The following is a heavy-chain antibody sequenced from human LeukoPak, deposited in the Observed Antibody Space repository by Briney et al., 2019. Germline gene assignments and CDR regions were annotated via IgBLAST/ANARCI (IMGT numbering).Heavy chain of an antibody. J-gene: IGHJ5*02. V-gene: IGHV4-59*01. CDR3: ARDLSVAAPPFGWFDP. Sequence: SETLSLTCTVSGASISSDYWSWIRQPPGKGLEWIGYIYYSGSTNYNPSLKSRITISVDTSKNQFSLKLSSVTAADTAVYYCARDLSVAAPPFGWFDPWGQGTLVTVSS. D-gene: IGHD2-15*01. CDR1: GASISSDY. CDR2: IYYSGST.